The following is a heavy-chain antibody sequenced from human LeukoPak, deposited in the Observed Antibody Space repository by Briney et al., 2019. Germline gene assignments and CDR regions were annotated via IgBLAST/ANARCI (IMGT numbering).Heavy chain of an antibody. Sequence: PGGSLRLSCVASGFTFSHSWMTWVRQAPGKGLEWVGHIKEDGSSQNYADSVKGRFTISRDNAESSLHLQMNGLRAEDTAMYYCVKDSGWFNFDSWGQGTLVTVSS. V-gene: IGHV3-7*03. CDR2: IKEDGSSQ. CDR1: GFTFSHSW. J-gene: IGHJ4*02. CDR3: VKDSGWFNFDS. D-gene: IGHD6-19*01.